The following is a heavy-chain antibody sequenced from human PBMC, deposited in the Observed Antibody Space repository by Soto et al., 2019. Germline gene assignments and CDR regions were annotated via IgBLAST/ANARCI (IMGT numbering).Heavy chain of an antibody. Sequence: SVKVSCKASGGTFSSYAISWVRQAPGQGLEWMGGTIPIFGTANYAQKFQGRVTITADESTSTAYMELSSLRSEDTAVYYCARDPIVGAYYFDYWGQGTLVTVSS. CDR3: ARDPIVGAYYFDY. J-gene: IGHJ4*02. CDR1: GGTFSSYA. D-gene: IGHD1-26*01. CDR2: TIPIFGTA. V-gene: IGHV1-69*13.